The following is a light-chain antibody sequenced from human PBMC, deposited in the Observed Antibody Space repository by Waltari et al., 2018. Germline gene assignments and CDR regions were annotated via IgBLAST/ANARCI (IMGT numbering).Light chain of an antibody. CDR2: GAS. Sequence: IMMTQSPPTLPVSPGERATLPCRPSQTVSSNLAWFQKKPGKAPRLLIYGASNRATGFSARFRGSGSGTEFTLTISSLQSEDFAVYYCLHYDNWPRAFGQGTKLEIK. CDR3: LHYDNWPRA. J-gene: IGKJ2*01. V-gene: IGKV3-15*01. CDR1: QTVSSN.